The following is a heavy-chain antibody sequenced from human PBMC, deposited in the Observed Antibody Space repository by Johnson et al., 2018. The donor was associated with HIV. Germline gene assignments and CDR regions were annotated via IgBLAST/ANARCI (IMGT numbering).Heavy chain of an antibody. CDR2: ISYDGSNK. J-gene: IGHJ3*02. Sequence: QVLLVESGGGVVQPGRSLRLSCAASGFTFTTYAMHWVRQAPGKGLEWGAVISYDGSNKYYADSVKGRFTISRDNSKNTLYLQMNSLRAEDTAVYYCASSWGNAFDIWGQGTMVTVSS. D-gene: IGHD7-27*01. CDR3: ASSWGNAFDI. CDR1: GFTFTTYA. V-gene: IGHV3-30*04.